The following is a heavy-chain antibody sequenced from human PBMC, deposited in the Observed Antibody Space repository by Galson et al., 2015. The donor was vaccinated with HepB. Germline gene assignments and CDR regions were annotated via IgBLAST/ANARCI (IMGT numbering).Heavy chain of an antibody. V-gene: IGHV3-74*01. Sequence: SLRLSCAASGFRFQDYSMHWVRQAPGKGLVWVSRINSDGRSTSYADSVKGRFTISRDNAKNTMYLQMNSLRAEDTAVYYCARDQVLWFGSDEGGMDVWGQGTTVTVSS. J-gene: IGHJ6*02. CDR2: INSDGRST. CDR1: GFRFQDYS. D-gene: IGHD3-10*01. CDR3: ARDQVLWFGSDEGGMDV.